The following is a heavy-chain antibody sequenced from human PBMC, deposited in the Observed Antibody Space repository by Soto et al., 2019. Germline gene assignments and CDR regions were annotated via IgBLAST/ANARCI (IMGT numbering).Heavy chain of an antibody. D-gene: IGHD2-21*01. CDR2: IYYSGST. V-gene: IGHV4-31*03. Sequence: QVQLQESGPGLVKPSQTLSLTCTVSGDSISSGGYYWSWIRQHPGKGLEWIGYIYYSGSTYYNPSLTRRVTISVDTSENQFSLKLSSVTAADTAVYYCAASCVACGGFNYYGMDVWGQGTTVTVSS. CDR3: AASCVACGGFNYYGMDV. CDR1: GDSISSGGYY. J-gene: IGHJ6*02.